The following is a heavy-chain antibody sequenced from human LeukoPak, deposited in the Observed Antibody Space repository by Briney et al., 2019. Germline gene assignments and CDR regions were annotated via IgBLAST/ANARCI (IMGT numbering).Heavy chain of an antibody. CDR3: AATPRDDILTVVFDY. CDR1: GFTFDDYG. D-gene: IGHD3-9*01. J-gene: IGHJ4*02. CDR2: ISSSSSYI. V-gene: IGHV3-21*01. Sequence: GGSLRLSCAASGFTFDDYGMSWVRQAPGKGLEWVSSISSSSSYIYYADSVKGRFTISRDNAKNSLYLQMNSLRAEDTAVYYCAATPRDDILTVVFDYWGQGTLVTVSS.